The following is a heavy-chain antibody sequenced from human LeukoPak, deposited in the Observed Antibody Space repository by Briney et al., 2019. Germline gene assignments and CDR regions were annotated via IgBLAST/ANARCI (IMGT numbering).Heavy chain of an antibody. V-gene: IGHV1-69*06. CDR3: ARDEDYGDVEYFQH. D-gene: IGHD4-17*01. Sequence: ASVKVSCKASGGTFSSYAISWVRQAPGQGLEWMGGIIPIFGTANYAQKFHGRVTITADKSTSTAYMELSSLRSEDTAVYYCARDEDYGDVEYFQHWGQGTLVTVSS. CDR1: GGTFSSYA. CDR2: IIPIFGTA. J-gene: IGHJ1*01.